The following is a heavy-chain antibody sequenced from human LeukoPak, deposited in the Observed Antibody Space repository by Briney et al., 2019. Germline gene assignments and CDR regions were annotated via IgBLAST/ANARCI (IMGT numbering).Heavy chain of an antibody. CDR1: GYILTELS. J-gene: IGHJ3*02. Sequence: GASVKVSCKVSGYILTELSMHWVRQAPGKGLEWMGGFHPEDGETIYAQKFQGRVTMTEDTSTDTAYMELSSLRSEDTAVYYCATYGSITIFGVVTNDAFDIWGQGTMVTVSS. CDR2: FHPEDGET. CDR3: ATYGSITIFGVVTNDAFDI. V-gene: IGHV1-24*01. D-gene: IGHD3-3*01.